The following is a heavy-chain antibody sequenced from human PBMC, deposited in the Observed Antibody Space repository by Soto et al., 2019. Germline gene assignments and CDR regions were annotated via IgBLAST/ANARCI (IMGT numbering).Heavy chain of an antibody. D-gene: IGHD2-15*01. CDR3: VRTSLVVAAATREDY. J-gene: IGHJ4*02. CDR2: INSDGSST. CDR1: GFTFSIYW. Sequence: PGGSLRLSCAASGFTFSIYWMHWFRQAPGKGLVWVSRINSDGSSTSYADSVKGRFTISRDNAKNTLYLQMNSLRAEDTAVYYCVRTSLVVAAATREDYWGQGTPVTVSS. V-gene: IGHV3-74*01.